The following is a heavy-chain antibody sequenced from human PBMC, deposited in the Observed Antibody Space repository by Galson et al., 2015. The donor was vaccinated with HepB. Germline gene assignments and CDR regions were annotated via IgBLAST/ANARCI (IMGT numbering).Heavy chain of an antibody. V-gene: IGHV3-30-3*01. CDR3: ARDLLGYSYGYYPRVGFDY. CDR1: GFTFSSYA. D-gene: IGHD5-18*01. J-gene: IGHJ4*02. Sequence: SLRLSCAASGFTFSSYAMHWVRQAPGKGLEWVAVISYDGSNKYYADSVKGRFTISRDNSKNTLYLQMNSLRAEDTAVYYCARDLLGYSYGYYPRVGFDYWGQGTLVTVSS. CDR2: ISYDGSNK.